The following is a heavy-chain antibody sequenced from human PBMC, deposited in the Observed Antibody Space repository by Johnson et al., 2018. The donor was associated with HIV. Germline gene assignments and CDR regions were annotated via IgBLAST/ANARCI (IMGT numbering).Heavy chain of an antibody. J-gene: IGHJ3*01. Sequence: QVLLVESGGGLVQPGGSLRLSCAASGFTFSSYAMHWVRQAPGKGLEWVAIMSYDGSNKYYADSVKGRFTISRDNSKNTLYLQMNSLRAEDTAVYYCARDINYYDSSGYLIGSDAFDLWGQGTMVTVSS. CDR1: GFTFSSYA. D-gene: IGHD3-22*01. CDR3: ARDINYYDSSGYLIGSDAFDL. CDR2: MSYDGSNK. V-gene: IGHV3-30-3*01.